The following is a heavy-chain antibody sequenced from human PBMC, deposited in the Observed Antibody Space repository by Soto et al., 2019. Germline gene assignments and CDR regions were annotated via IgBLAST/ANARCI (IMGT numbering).Heavy chain of an antibody. Sequence: PGGSLRLSCAASGFTFSDYYMSWIRQAPGKGLEWVSYISSSSSYTNYADSVKGRFTISRDNAKNSLYLQMNSLRAEDTAVYYCARDLVFDSSGYGYYYGMDVWGQGTTVTVSS. CDR3: ARDLVFDSSGYGYYYGMDV. CDR2: ISSSSSYT. V-gene: IGHV3-11*06. J-gene: IGHJ6*02. D-gene: IGHD3-22*01. CDR1: GFTFSDYY.